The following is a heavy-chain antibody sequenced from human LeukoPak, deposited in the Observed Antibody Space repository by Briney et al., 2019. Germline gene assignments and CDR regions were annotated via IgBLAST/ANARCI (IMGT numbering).Heavy chain of an antibody. CDR1: GFTFSSYS. CDR2: ISSSSSYI. V-gene: IGHV3-21*01. D-gene: IGHD1-7*01. J-gene: IGHJ4*02. Sequence: GGPLRLSCAASGFTFSSYSMNWVRQAPGKGLEWVSSISSSSSYIYYADSVKGRFTISRDNAKNSLYLQMNSLRAEDTAVYYCARDNWNYGEYYFDYWGQGTLVTVSS. CDR3: ARDNWNYGEYYFDY.